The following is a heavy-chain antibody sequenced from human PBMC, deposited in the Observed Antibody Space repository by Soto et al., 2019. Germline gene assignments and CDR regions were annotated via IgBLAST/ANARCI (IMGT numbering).Heavy chain of an antibody. CDR3: ARIGVSSGHASTXFDS. Sequence: ASVKVSCKASGYTFNFYGITWVRQAPGQGLEWMGWISGFNGNTNYAADLQGRVTMTTDTSTSTAYMELRGLRSDDTAVYYCARIGVSSGHASTXFDSWGPGTLVTVSS. J-gene: IGHJ4*02. CDR1: GYTFNFYG. D-gene: IGHD3-16*01. CDR2: ISGFNGNT. V-gene: IGHV1-18*01.